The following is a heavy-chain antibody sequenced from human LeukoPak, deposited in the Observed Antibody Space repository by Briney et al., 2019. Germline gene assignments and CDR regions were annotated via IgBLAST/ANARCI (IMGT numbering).Heavy chain of an antibody. D-gene: IGHD4-23*01. CDR3: ARVGDYGGNSFHH. Sequence: GGSLRLSCAASGFTFSSYWMHWVRQVPGKGLVWVSRINSDGSSTTYADSVKGRFTISRDNAKNTLYLQMNSLRAEDTAVYYCARVGDYGGNSFHHWGQGTLVTVSS. CDR2: INSDGSST. CDR1: GFTFSSYW. V-gene: IGHV3-74*01. J-gene: IGHJ1*01.